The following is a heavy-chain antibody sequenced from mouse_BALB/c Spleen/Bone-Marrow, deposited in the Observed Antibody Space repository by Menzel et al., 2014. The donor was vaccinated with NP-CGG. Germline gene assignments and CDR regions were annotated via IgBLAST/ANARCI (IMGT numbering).Heavy chain of an antibody. CDR3: SRTGIYYSNEGMAS. J-gene: IGHJ3*01. D-gene: IGHD2-5*01. CDR1: GYTFTSYW. V-gene: IGHV1-4*02. Sequence: AAAELVKPGASVKMACETVGYTFTSYWIHRVKQRPGQGLEWTGHINPSTGYTEYNQKFKDKATLTPDKSSSTPYMQLSSLTSVEFAAFYFSRTGIYYSNEGMASWGQGTLVNVSP. CDR2: INPSTGYT.